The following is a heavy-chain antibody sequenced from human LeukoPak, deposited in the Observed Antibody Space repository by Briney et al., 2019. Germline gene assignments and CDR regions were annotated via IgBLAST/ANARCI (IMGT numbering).Heavy chain of an antibody. J-gene: IGHJ4*02. D-gene: IGHD3-16*01. Sequence: ASVKVSCKASGYTFTGYYMHWVRQAPGQGLEWMGWINLNSGGTNYAQKFQGWVTMTRDTSISTAYMELSRLRSDDTAVYYCARGGGPYYFDYWGQGTLVTVSS. CDR3: ARGGGPYYFDY. CDR2: INLNSGGT. V-gene: IGHV1-2*04. CDR1: GYTFTGYY.